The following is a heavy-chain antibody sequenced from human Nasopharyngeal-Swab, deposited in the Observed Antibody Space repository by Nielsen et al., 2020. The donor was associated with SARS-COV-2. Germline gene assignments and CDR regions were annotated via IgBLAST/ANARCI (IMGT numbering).Heavy chain of an antibody. D-gene: IGHD2-15*01. V-gene: IGHV3-23*01. Sequence: GGSLRLSCAASGFTFSSYAMSWVHQAPGKGLEWVSAISGSGGSTYYADSVKGRFTISRDNSKNTLYLQMNSLRAEDTAVYYCAKRGYLGYCSGGSCFFDYWGQGTLVTVSS. CDR2: ISGSGGST. CDR1: GFTFSSYA. CDR3: AKRGYLGYCSGGSCFFDY. J-gene: IGHJ4*02.